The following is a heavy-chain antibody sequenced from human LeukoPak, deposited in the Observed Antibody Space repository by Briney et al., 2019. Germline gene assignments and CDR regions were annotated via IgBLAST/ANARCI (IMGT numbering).Heavy chain of an antibody. V-gene: IGHV3-7*03. Sequence: GGSLRLSCAASGFTFSNYWMNWVRQAPGKGLEWVANIKEDGSEKYYVDSVKGRFTISRDNSKNTLYLQMNSLRAEDTAVYYCARESLITPNDYWGQGTLVTVSS. CDR3: ARESLITPNDY. CDR2: IKEDGSEK. D-gene: IGHD3-16*01. J-gene: IGHJ4*02. CDR1: GFTFSNYW.